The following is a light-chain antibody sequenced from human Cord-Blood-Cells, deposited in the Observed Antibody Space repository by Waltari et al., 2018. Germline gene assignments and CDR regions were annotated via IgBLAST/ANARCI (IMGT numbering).Light chain of an antibody. V-gene: IGKV3-11*01. CDR1: QSVSSY. CDR2: DAS. J-gene: IGKJ4*01. Sequence: EIVLTQSPATLSLSPGERATLSCRASQSVSSYLAWYHQKPGQAPSLLIYDASNRATGIPARFSGSGSGTDFTLTISSLEPEDFAVYYCQQRSNWPPLTFGGGTK. CDR3: QQRSNWPPLT.